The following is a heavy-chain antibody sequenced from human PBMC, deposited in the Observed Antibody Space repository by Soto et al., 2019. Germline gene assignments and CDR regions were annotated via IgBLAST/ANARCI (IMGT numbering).Heavy chain of an antibody. Sequence: PGESLKISCKGSGYSFTSYWIGWVRQVPGKGLEWMGIIYPGDSDTRYSPSFQGQVTISADKSISTAYLQWSSLKASDTAMYYCARLQYSSGWDPRFPFDYWGQGTLVTVSS. CDR2: IYPGDSDT. D-gene: IGHD6-19*01. V-gene: IGHV5-51*01. J-gene: IGHJ4*02. CDR1: GYSFTSYW. CDR3: ARLQYSSGWDPRFPFDY.